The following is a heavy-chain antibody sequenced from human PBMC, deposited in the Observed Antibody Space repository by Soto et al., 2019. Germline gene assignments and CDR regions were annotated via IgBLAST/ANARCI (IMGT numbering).Heavy chain of an antibody. V-gene: IGHV1-2*02. Sequence: QVQLVQSGAEVKKPGASVKVSCKASGNTFTGYYMHWVRQAPGQGLEWMGWINPNSGGTNYAQKFQGRVTMTRDTYISTAYMELSRLRSDDTAVYYCARDRSSSWYWFDPWGQGTLVTVSS. CDR2: INPNSGGT. D-gene: IGHD6-13*01. J-gene: IGHJ5*02. CDR3: ARDRSSSWYWFDP. CDR1: GNTFTGYY.